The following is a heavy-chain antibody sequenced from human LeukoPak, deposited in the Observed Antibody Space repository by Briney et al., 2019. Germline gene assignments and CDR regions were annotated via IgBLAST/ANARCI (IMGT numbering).Heavy chain of an antibody. CDR3: ARGRRVVATIGPAHCGGDCYRFDY. CDR1: GYTFTSYY. CDR2: INPSGGST. D-gene: IGHD2-21*02. J-gene: IGHJ4*02. V-gene: IGHV1-46*01. Sequence: GASVKVSCKASGYTFTSYYMHWVRQAPGQGLEWMGIINPSGGSTSYAQKFQGRVTMTRDTSTSTVYMELSSLRSEDTAVYYCARGRRVVATIGPAHCGGDCYRFDYWGQGTLVTVSS.